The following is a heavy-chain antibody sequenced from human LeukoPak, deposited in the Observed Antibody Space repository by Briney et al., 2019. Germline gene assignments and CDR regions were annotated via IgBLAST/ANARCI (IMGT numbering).Heavy chain of an antibody. V-gene: IGHV1-18*01. CDR1: GGTFSSYA. Sequence: ASVKVSCKACGGTFSSYAISWLRQAPGQGLEWMGWISAYNGNTNYAQKLQGRVTMTTDTSTSTAYMELRSLRSDDTAVYYCARDNGDYSDYWGQGTLVTVSS. CDR3: ARDNGDYSDY. D-gene: IGHD4-17*01. CDR2: ISAYNGNT. J-gene: IGHJ4*02.